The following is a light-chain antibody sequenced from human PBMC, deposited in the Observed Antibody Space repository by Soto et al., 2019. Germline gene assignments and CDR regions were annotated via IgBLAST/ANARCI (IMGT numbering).Light chain of an antibody. Sequence: QSVLTQPPSVSAAPGQKVTISCSGSSSNIGGNSVSWYQQLPGTAPKLLIYDDNKRPSGIPDRFSGSKSGTSASLAISGLQSEHEADYYCAAWDDSLNVYVFGTGTKVTVL. CDR2: DDN. CDR3: AAWDDSLNVYV. J-gene: IGLJ1*01. V-gene: IGLV1-51*01. CDR1: SSNIGGNS.